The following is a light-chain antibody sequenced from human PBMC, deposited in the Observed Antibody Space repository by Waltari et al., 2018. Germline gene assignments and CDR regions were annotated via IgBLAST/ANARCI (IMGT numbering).Light chain of an antibody. Sequence: EIVLTQSPGTLSLSPGERATLSCRASQSVSSNYIAWYQQKPGQAPRLLIYGASTRATGIPDRSSGSGAGTDFNLTISRLEPEDFAVYYCQQYGSSPRTFGQGTKLEIK. CDR2: GAS. CDR3: QQYGSSPRT. J-gene: IGKJ2*02. V-gene: IGKV3-20*01. CDR1: QSVSSNY.